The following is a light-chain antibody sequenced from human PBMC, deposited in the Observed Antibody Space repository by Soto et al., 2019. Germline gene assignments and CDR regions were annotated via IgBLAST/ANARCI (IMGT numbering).Light chain of an antibody. V-gene: IGLV2-14*01. Sequence: TGTSRDIGFYNYVSWYQQHPGKAPKLIIYEVAKRPSGVSSRFSGSKSGNTASLTISGLQAEDEADYHCSSYTNTGTLYVFGTGTKLTVL. CDR2: EVA. CDR1: SRDIGFYNY. J-gene: IGLJ1*01. CDR3: SSYTNTGTLYV.